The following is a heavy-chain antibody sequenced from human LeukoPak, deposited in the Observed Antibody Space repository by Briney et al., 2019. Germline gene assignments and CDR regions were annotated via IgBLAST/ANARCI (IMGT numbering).Heavy chain of an antibody. CDR2: IFNSGNT. Sequence: SETLSLTCAVSRYSISSGYYWGWIRQPPGKGLEWIGSIFNSGNTYYNPSLKGRVTISVDTSKNQFSLKLSSVTAADTAVYYCARHRVTTREGDFDYWGQGTLVTVSS. J-gene: IGHJ4*02. CDR3: ARHRVTTREGDFDY. CDR1: RYSISSGYY. D-gene: IGHD1-14*01. V-gene: IGHV4-38-2*01.